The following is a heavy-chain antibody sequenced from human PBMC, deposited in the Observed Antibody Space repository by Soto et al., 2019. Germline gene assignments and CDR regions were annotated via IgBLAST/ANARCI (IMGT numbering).Heavy chain of an antibody. CDR1: GGSISSYY. CDR2: IYYSGST. Sequence: SETLSLTCTVSGGSISSYYWSWIRQPPGKGLEWIGYIYYSGSTNYNPSLKSRVTISVDTSKNQFSLKLSSVTAADTAVYYCARDLSSGWYKIFDSWGQGTLVTVSS. V-gene: IGHV4-59*01. D-gene: IGHD6-19*01. CDR3: ARDLSSGWYKIFDS. J-gene: IGHJ5*01.